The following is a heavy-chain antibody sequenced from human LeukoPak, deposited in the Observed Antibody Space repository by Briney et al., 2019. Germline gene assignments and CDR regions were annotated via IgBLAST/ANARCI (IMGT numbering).Heavy chain of an antibody. CDR3: ARGFRSVTTWGYFDY. Sequence: GGSLRLSCAASGFTVSTNYMSWVRQAPGKGLEWVSLIYSGGGAYYADSVKGRFTISRDNSRNTLSLQMNSLRVDDTAVYYCARGFRSVTTWGYFDYWGQGALVTVSS. CDR2: IYSGGGA. D-gene: IGHD4-17*01. CDR1: GFTVSTNY. V-gene: IGHV3-66*01. J-gene: IGHJ4*02.